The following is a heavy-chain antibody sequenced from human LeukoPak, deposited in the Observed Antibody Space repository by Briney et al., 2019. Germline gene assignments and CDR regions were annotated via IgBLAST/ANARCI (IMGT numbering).Heavy chain of an antibody. CDR3: AKDRYSDNTGHHYENEY. J-gene: IGHJ4*02. D-gene: IGHD3-22*01. CDR1: GFTFSSHW. CDR2: IQQDGSDK. V-gene: IGHV3-7*03. Sequence: GGSLRLSCAASGFTFSSHWMSWVRQAPGKGLEWVANIQQDGSDKNYVDSVKGRFTISRDNAKKSLSLQMNSLRAEDTAVYYCAKDRYSDNTGHHYENEYWGQGTLVTVSS.